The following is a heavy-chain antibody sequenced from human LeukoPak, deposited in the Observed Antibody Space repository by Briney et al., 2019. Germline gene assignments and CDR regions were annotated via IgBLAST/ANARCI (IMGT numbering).Heavy chain of an antibody. Sequence: SETLSLTCTVSGGSISSGGYYWSWIRQHPGKGLEWIGYIYYSGSTYYNPSLESRVTISVDTSKNQFSLKLSSVTAADTAVYYCAREVVATEVFPDYFDYWGQGTLVTVSS. CDR1: GGSISSGGYY. V-gene: IGHV4-31*03. CDR3: AREVVATEVFPDYFDY. D-gene: IGHD5-12*01. J-gene: IGHJ4*02. CDR2: IYYSGST.